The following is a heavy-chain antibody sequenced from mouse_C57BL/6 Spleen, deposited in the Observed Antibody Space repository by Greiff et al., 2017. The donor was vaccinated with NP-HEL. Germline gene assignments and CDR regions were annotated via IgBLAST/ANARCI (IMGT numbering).Heavy chain of an antibody. J-gene: IGHJ2*01. V-gene: IGHV1-64*01. CDR3: ARETMVTTNY. D-gene: IGHD2-1*01. CDR2: IHPNRGST. CDR1: GYTFTSYW. Sequence: QVQLQQSGAELVKPGASVKLSCKASGYTFTSYWMHWVKQRPGQGLEWIGMIHPNRGSTNYNEKFKSKATLTVDKSSSTAYMQLSSLTSEDSAVYYCARETMVTTNYWGQGTTLTVSS.